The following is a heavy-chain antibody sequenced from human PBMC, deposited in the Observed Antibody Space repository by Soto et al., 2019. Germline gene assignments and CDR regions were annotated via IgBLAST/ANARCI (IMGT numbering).Heavy chain of an antibody. J-gene: IGHJ4*02. CDR2: IVVGSGNT. CDR1: GFTFTSSA. V-gene: IGHV1-58*01. D-gene: IGHD6-25*01. CDR3: ARRKERSGPNYFDY. Sequence: GASVKVSCKASGFTFTSSAVQWVRQARGQRLEWIGWIVVGSGNTNYAQKFQERVTMTRDTSISTAYMELSSLTSEDTAVYYCARRKERSGPNYFDYWGQGTLVTVSS.